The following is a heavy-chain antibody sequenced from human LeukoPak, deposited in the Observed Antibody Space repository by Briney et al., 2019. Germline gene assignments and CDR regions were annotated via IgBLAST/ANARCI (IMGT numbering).Heavy chain of an antibody. CDR3: ARTVVPAAIGPDAFDI. D-gene: IGHD2-2*01. J-gene: IGHJ3*02. CDR1: GYSIRSSNW. CDR2: IYYSGST. V-gene: IGHV4-28*01. Sequence: PSETLSLTCAVSGYSIRSSNWWGWIRQPPGKGLEWIGYIYYSGSTYYNPSLKSRVTMSVDTSKNQFSLKLSSVTAVDTAVYYCARTVVPAAIGPDAFDIWGQGTMVTVSS.